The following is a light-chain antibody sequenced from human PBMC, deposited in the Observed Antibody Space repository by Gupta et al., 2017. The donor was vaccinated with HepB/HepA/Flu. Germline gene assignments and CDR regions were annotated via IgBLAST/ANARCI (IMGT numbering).Light chain of an antibody. J-gene: IGLJ1*01. CDR1: SSDVGTYKS. CDR3: RSYTTRSTQV. CDR2: DVN. Sequence: QSALTQPASVPGSPGQSITISCTGTSSDVGTYKSVSWYQQHPGKAPNLIIYDVNHPPSGVSHLFSGSTSGNTSSLTISVLHADDAADYYCRSYTTRSTQVFGTGTKVTVL. V-gene: IGLV2-14*03.